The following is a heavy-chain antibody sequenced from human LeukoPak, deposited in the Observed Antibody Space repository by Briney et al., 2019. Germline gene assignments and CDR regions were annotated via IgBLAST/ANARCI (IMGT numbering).Heavy chain of an antibody. V-gene: IGHV3-74*01. J-gene: IGHJ4*02. CDR1: GFTFSSYW. D-gene: IGHD3-3*01. CDR2: INSDASLT. CDR3: ARDLPGGITIFGG. Sequence: AGSLRLSCAASGFTFSSYWMHWVRQAPGKGLVWVSRINSDASLTSYADSVKGRFTISRDNAKNTLYLQMNNLRAEDTAVYYCARDLPGGITIFGGRGQGTLVTVSS.